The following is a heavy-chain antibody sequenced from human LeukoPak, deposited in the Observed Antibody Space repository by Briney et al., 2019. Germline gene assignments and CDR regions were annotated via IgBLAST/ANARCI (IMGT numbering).Heavy chain of an antibody. CDR2: INHSGST. V-gene: IGHV4-34*01. D-gene: IGHD3-22*01. J-gene: IGHJ5*02. Sequence: SETLSLTCAVYGGSFSGYYWSWIRQPPEKGLEWIGEINHSGSTNYNPSLKSRVTISVDTSKNQFSLKLSSVTAADTAVYYCARKDSSGYYYVAFASRNWFDPWGQGTLVTVSS. CDR1: GGSFSGYY. CDR3: ARKDSSGYYYVAFASRNWFDP.